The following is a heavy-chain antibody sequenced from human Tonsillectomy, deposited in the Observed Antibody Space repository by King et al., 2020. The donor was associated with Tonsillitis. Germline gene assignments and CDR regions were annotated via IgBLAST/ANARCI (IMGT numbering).Heavy chain of an antibody. CDR1: GYTFTGYY. D-gene: IGHD2-2*01. CDR3: AGPSIVVVPAAIGAYYYGMDV. CDR2: INPNSGGT. Sequence: VQLVESGAEVKKPGASVKVSCKASGYTFTGYYMHWVRQAPGQGLEWMGWINPNSGGTNYAQKVQGRVTMTRDTSISTAYMELSRLRSDDTAVDYCAGPSIVVVPAAIGAYYYGMDVWGQGTTVTVSS. V-gene: IGHV1-2*02. J-gene: IGHJ6*02.